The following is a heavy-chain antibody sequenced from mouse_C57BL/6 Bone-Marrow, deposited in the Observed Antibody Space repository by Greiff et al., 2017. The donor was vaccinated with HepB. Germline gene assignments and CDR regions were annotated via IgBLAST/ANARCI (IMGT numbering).Heavy chain of an antibody. Sequence: VQLQQSGAELARPGASVKLSCKASGYTFTSYGISWVKQRTGQGLEWIGEIYPRSGNTYYNEKFKGKATLTADKSSSTAYMELRSLTSEDSAVYFCARSLYYGDAYWGQGTLVTVSA. CDR1: GYTFTSYG. D-gene: IGHD1-1*01. V-gene: IGHV1-81*01. CDR3: ARSLYYGDAY. CDR2: IYPRSGNT. J-gene: IGHJ3*01.